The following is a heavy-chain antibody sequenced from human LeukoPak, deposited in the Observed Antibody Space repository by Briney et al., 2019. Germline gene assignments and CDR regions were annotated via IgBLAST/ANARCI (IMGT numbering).Heavy chain of an antibody. CDR2: IIGGAGGT. V-gene: IGHV3-48*03. D-gene: IGHD1-26*01. J-gene: IGHJ6*03. CDR3: ARDPYSGNYGNYYYYYMDV. CDR1: GFTFSSYE. Sequence: GGSLRLSCASSGFTFSSYEMNWVRQAPGKGLEWVSGIIGGAGGTYYADSVKGRFTISRDNAKNSLYLQMNSLGPEDTAVYYCARDPYSGNYGNYYYYYMDVWGKGTTVTISS.